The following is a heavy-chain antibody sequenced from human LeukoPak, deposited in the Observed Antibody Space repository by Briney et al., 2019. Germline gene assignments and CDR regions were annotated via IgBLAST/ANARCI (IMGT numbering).Heavy chain of an antibody. CDR2: IYYSGST. CDR3: ARRELWPDAFDI. V-gene: IGHV4-34*01. J-gene: IGHJ3*02. Sequence: PSETLSLTCAVYGGSFSGYYWSWIRQPPGKGLEWIGSIYYSGSTYYNPSLKSRVTISVDTSKNQFSLKLNSVTAADTAVYYCARRELWPDAFDIWGQGTMVTVSS. D-gene: IGHD1-26*01. CDR1: GGSFSGYY.